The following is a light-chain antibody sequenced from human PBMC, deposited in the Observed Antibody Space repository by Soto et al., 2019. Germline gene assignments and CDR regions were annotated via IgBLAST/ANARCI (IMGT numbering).Light chain of an antibody. J-gene: IGKJ2*01. V-gene: IGKV3-15*01. Sequence: EIVMTQSPATLSLSPGERAALSCRASQSINSELAWYQQKPGQPPRLLIYGASTRATGVPARFTGSESGSEFTLTTRGLQAEDFADYYCQQGHNWDLSFGEGTRLEI. CDR3: QQGHNWDLS. CDR2: GAS. CDR1: QSINSE.